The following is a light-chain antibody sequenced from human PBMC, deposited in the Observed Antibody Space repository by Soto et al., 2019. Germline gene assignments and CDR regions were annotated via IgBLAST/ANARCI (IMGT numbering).Light chain of an antibody. CDR3: QQHHSYWT. CDR1: QNIRSR. CDR2: DAS. V-gene: IGKV1-5*01. J-gene: IGKJ1*01. Sequence: DIQMTQSPSTLSASVADRVTITFRASQNIRSRLAWLQQKPGKAPKLLIYDASSLESGVPQWFGGSGSGTEFTLTISSLQTDDFSTYYCQQHHSYWTFGQGTKVDIK.